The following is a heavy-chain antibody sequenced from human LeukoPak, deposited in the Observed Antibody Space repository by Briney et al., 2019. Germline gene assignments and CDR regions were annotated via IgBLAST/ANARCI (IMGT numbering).Heavy chain of an antibody. V-gene: IGHV3-33*01. J-gene: IGHJ4*02. Sequence: GGSLRLSCAASGFTFRNYGMHWVRQAPGKGLEWVALIWYDGSNKYYADSVKGRFTISRDNSKNTLYMQMNSLSAEDTAVYYCARPDGSGSYPAINFDYWGQGTLATVSS. CDR2: IWYDGSNK. CDR3: ARPDGSGSYPAINFDY. CDR1: GFTFRNYG. D-gene: IGHD3-10*01.